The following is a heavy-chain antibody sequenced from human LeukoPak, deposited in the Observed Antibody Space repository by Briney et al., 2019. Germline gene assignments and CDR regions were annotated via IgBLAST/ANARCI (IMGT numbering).Heavy chain of an antibody. CDR2: INHRGST. V-gene: IGHV4-34*01. CDR1: GGSFSGYY. D-gene: IGHD3-10*01. Sequence: SETLSLTCAVYGGSFSGYYWSWIRQPPGKGLEWIGEINHRGSTNYNPSLKSRVTISVDTSKNQFSLKLSSVTAADTAVYYCASLSPPVNYYGSGRDYYYGMDVWGKGTTVTVSS. CDR3: ASLSPPVNYYGSGRDYYYGMDV. J-gene: IGHJ6*04.